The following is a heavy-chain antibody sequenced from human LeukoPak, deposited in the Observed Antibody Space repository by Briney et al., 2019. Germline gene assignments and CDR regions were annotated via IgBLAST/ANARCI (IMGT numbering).Heavy chain of an antibody. CDR3: ARNSGYDLLAFDY. V-gene: IGHV1-2*02. CDR2: INPSSGGT. CDR1: GYTFTGYY. Sequence: ASVKVSCKASGYTFTGYYMHWVRQAPGQGLEWMGWINPSSGGTNYAQKFQGRVTMTRDTSISTAYMELSRLRSDDTAVYYCARNSGYDLLAFDYWGQGTLVTVSS. J-gene: IGHJ4*02. D-gene: IGHD5-12*01.